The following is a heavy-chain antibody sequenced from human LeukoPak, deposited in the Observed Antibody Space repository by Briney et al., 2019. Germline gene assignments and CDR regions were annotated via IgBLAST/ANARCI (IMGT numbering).Heavy chain of an antibody. CDR3: AKDFRGSEYYDILTGYYNGGRGDY. D-gene: IGHD3-9*01. Sequence: GGSLRLSCAASGFTFSSYAMSWVRQAPGKGLEWVSAISGSGSSTYYADSVKGRFTISRDNSKNTLYLQMNSLRAEDTAVYYCAKDFRGSEYYDILTGYYNGGRGDYWGQGTLVTVSS. J-gene: IGHJ4*02. V-gene: IGHV3-23*01. CDR2: ISGSGSST. CDR1: GFTFSSYA.